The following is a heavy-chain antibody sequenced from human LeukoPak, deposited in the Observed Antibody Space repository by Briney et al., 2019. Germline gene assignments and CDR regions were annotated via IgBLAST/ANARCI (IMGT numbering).Heavy chain of an antibody. Sequence: GGSLRLSCVASGFSFSSYGMHWVRQAPGKGLEWVAVISSSEDAKIYADSVKGRFTISRDNSRNTLYLQMDSLRPEDTAVYYCAKSTSGLLWFGELSPDYWGQGTLVTVSS. CDR1: GFSFSSYG. CDR3: AKSTSGLLWFGELSPDY. J-gene: IGHJ4*02. D-gene: IGHD3-10*01. V-gene: IGHV3-30*18. CDR2: ISSSEDAK.